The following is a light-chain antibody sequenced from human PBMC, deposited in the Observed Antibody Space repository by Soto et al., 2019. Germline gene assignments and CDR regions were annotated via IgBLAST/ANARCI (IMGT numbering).Light chain of an antibody. CDR1: QSVSTSF. J-gene: IGKJ4*01. CDR3: QQRSNWPLT. V-gene: IGKV3D-20*02. CDR2: AAS. Sequence: IVLTQSPGTLSLSPVESATRSCRASQSVSTSFLGWYQQKPGKAPRLLIYAASNRDAGIPARFSGSGSGTDFTLTISSLEPEDFAVYYCQQRSNWPLTFGGGTKVDIK.